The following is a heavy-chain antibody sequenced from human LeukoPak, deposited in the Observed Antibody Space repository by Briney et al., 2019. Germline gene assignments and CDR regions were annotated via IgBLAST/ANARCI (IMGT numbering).Heavy chain of an antibody. D-gene: IGHD3-10*01. Sequence: ASVKVSCKASGYTFTSYYMHWVRRAPGQGLEWMGIINPSGGSTSYAQKFQGRVTMTRDMSTSTVYMELSSLRSEDTAVYYCARNAAGEYPNYYMDVWGKGTTVTVSS. CDR2: INPSGGST. CDR3: ARNAAGEYPNYYMDV. V-gene: IGHV1-46*01. J-gene: IGHJ6*03. CDR1: GYTFTSYY.